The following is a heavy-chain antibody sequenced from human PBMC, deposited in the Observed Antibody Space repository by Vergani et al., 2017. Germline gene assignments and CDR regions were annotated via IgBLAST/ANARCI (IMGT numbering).Heavy chain of an antibody. CDR3: AKTHDFASLYASYNWFDP. CDR2: IYPGDSDV. Sequence: EKQLVQSGSETKKPGESLKISCQAFGYIFSNFWIGWVRQRPGRGLEWMGIIYPGDSDVKSNPTFRGQVIFSVDTSVNTAYLQWRSLQASDTATYYCAKTHDFASLYASYNWFDPWGQGTQVTVSS. D-gene: IGHD3-3*01. CDR1: GYIFSNFW. V-gene: IGHV5-51*01. J-gene: IGHJ5*02.